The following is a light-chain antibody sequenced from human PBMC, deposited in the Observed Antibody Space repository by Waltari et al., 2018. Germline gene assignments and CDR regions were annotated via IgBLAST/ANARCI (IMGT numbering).Light chain of an antibody. CDR3: CSYAGHSTYV. Sequence: QSALTQPASVSGSPGQSITISCTGTSSHVGNYTLFSWYQQHPGKAPKLMIYEVSQRPSGVSNRFSGSKSGNTASLTISGLQPEDETDYYCCSYAGHSTYVFGTGTKVTVL. J-gene: IGLJ1*01. CDR1: SSHVGNYTL. V-gene: IGLV2-23*02. CDR2: EVS.